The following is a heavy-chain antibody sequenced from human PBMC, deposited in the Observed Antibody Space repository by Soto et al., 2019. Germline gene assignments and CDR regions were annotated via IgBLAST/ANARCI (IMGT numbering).Heavy chain of an antibody. CDR3: ASGSPQYCSSTSCYYYYGMDV. J-gene: IGHJ6*02. CDR1: GGTFSSYA. CDR2: IIPIFGTA. Sequence: SVKVSCKASGGTFSSYAISWVRQAPGQGLEWMGGIIPIFGTANYAQKFQGRVTITADESTSTAYMELSSLRSEDTAVYYRASGSPQYCSSTSCYYYYGMDVWGQGTTVTVSS. V-gene: IGHV1-69*13. D-gene: IGHD2-2*01.